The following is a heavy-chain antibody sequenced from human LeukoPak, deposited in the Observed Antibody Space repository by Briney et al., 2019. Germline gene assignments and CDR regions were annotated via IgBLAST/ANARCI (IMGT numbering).Heavy chain of an antibody. D-gene: IGHD4-17*01. V-gene: IGHV4-34*01. CDR1: GGSFSGYY. CDR2: INHSGST. J-gene: IGHJ4*02. Sequence: PSETLSLTCAVYGGSFSGYYWSWIRQPPGKGREWIGEINHSGSTNYNPSLKSRVTISVDTSKNQFSLKLSSVTAADTAVYYCARGEDFYGYFDYWGQGTLVTVSS. CDR3: ARGEDFYGYFDY.